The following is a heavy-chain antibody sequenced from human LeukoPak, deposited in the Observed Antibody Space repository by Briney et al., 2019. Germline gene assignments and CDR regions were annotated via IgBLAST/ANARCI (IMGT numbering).Heavy chain of an antibody. CDR3: AKDRWSGLDY. D-gene: IGHD3-3*01. CDR1: GFTFSSYA. J-gene: IGHJ4*02. Sequence: GGSLRLSCAASGFTFSSYAMSWVRQAPGKGLEWVSSISESGSGTYYADSVKGRFTISRDNSKNSLYLQMNSLRTEDTALYYCAKDRWSGLDYWGQGTLVTVSS. CDR2: ISESGSGT. V-gene: IGHV3-23*01.